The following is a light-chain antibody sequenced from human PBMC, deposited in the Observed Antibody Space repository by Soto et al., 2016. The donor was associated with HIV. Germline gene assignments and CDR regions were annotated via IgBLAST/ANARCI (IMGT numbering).Light chain of an antibody. CDR2: KAS. CDR1: QTISSW. J-gene: IGKJ1*01. V-gene: IGKV1-5*03. Sequence: DIQMTQSPSTLSASVGDRVTITCRASQTISSWLAWYQQKPGKAPKLLIYKASTLESGVPSRFTGSGSGTEFTLTINGLQPDDFATYYCQQYKSKATFGQGTKVEIK. CDR3: QQYKSKAT.